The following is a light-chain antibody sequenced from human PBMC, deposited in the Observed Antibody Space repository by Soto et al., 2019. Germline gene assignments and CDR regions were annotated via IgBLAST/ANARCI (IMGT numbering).Light chain of an antibody. CDR2: ENN. V-gene: IGLV1-51*02. J-gene: IGLJ1*01. CDR1: SSNIGNNY. CDR3: GTWDNSLSLPYV. Sequence: SVLTQPPSVSADPGQKVTISCSGSSSNIGNNYVSWYQQLPGTAPKLLIFENNKRPSGIPDRFSASKSGTSATLAITGLQTGDAADYYCGTWDNSLSLPYVFGTGTKVTVL.